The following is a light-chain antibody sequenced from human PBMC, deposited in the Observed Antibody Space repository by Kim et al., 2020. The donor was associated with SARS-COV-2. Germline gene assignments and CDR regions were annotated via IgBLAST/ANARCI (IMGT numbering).Light chain of an antibody. V-gene: IGLV2-14*04. CDR2: DVS. CDR1: SSDVGGYNY. J-gene: IGLJ1*01. CDR3: SSYTGSSTYV. Sequence: GQSITISCTGTSSDVGGYNYVSWYQQYPGKAPKLMIYDVSKRPSGVSDRFSGSKSGNTASLTISGLQAEDEADYYCSSYTGSSTYVFGTGTQLTVL.